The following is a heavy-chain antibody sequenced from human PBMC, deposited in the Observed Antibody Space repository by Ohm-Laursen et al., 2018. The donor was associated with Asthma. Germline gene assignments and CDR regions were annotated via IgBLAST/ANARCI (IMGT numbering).Heavy chain of an antibody. CDR3: AKDPADYGDYINWFDP. Sequence: SLRLSCAASGFTFRSYAMHWVRQAPGKGLEWVAVISYDGSNKNYADSMKGRFTISRDNSKNTLYLQMNGLRAEDTAVYYCAKDPADYGDYINWFDPWGQGTLVTVSS. CDR2: ISYDGSNK. V-gene: IGHV3-30*04. CDR1: GFTFRSYA. J-gene: IGHJ5*02. D-gene: IGHD4-17*01.